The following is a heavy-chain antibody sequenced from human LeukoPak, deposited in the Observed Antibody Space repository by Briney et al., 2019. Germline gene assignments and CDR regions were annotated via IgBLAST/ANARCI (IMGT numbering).Heavy chain of an antibody. D-gene: IGHD3-9*01. CDR1: GFTFSSYE. V-gene: IGHV3-48*03. CDR2: ISSTGSSI. CDR3: ARGRNQGYFDWSQNWFDP. Sequence: PGGSLRLSCAASGFTFSSYEMNWVRQAPGKGLEWVSYISSTGSSIYYADSVKGRFTISRDNAKNSLYLQMNSLRAEDTAVYYCARGRNQGYFDWSQNWFDPWGQGTLVTVFS. J-gene: IGHJ5*02.